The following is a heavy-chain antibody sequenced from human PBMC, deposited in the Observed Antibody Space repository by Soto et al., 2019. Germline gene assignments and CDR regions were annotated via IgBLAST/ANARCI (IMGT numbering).Heavy chain of an antibody. V-gene: IGHV4-31*03. CDR1: GGSIRRSDYY. D-gene: IGHD7-27*01. CDR2: IYYSGST. Sequence: KSSETLSLTCTVSGGSIRRSDYYWSWVRQLPGRGLEWIAYIYYSGSTFYNPSLMSRLAISVDTSRNQFSLSLTSVTAADTAVYYCARLESVTRSLGYFEYWGQGIRVTVST. J-gene: IGHJ4*02. CDR3: ARLESVTRSLGYFEY.